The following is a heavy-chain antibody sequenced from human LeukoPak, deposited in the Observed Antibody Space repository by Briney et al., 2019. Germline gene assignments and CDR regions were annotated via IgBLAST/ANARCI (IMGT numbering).Heavy chain of an antibody. CDR3: ASGGYYYDSSGYYGYYFDY. Sequence: GASVKVSRKASGYTFTSYGISWVRQASAQGLEWMGWISAYNGNTNYAQMLQGRVTMTTDTSTSTAYMELRSLRSDDTGVYYCASGGYYYDSSGYYGYYFDYWGQGTLVTVSS. CDR2: ISAYNGNT. D-gene: IGHD3-22*01. J-gene: IGHJ4*02. CDR1: GYTFTSYG. V-gene: IGHV1-18*01.